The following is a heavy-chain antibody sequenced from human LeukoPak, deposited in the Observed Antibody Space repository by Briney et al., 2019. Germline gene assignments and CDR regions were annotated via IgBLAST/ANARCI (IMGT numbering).Heavy chain of an antibody. CDR2: INHSGST. Sequence: TSETLSLTCAVYGGSFSGYYWSWIRQPPGKGLEWIGEINHSGSTNYNPSLKSRVTISVDTSKNQFSLKLSSVTAADTAVYYCARERRYCSSTSCNYYYYMDVWGKGTTVTISS. CDR1: GGSFSGYY. V-gene: IGHV4-34*01. D-gene: IGHD2-2*01. J-gene: IGHJ6*03. CDR3: ARERRYCSSTSCNYYYYMDV.